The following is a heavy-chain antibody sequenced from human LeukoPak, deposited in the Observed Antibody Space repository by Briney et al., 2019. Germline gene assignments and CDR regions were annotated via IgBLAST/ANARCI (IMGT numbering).Heavy chain of an antibody. Sequence: SETLSLTCDVSGGSMSSSNWWSWVRQPPGKGLEWIGEIYHSGSTNYNPSLESRVTISVDTSKNQFSLKLASVTAADTAIYYCAKGAGGFSYYNWFDPWGQGTLVTVSS. CDR2: IYHSGST. D-gene: IGHD5-18*01. CDR1: GGSMSSSNW. J-gene: IGHJ5*02. V-gene: IGHV4-4*02. CDR3: AKGAGGFSYYNWFDP.